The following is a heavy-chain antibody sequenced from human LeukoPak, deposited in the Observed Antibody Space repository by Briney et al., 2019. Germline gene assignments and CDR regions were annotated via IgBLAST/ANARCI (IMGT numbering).Heavy chain of an antibody. Sequence: SETLSLTCTVSGGSFSTYYWSWMRQPPGKGLEWIGYIYYSGGTNYNPSLKSRVTISLDTSKNQFSLKLSSVTAADTAVYYCARVSRRATVQGDFDYWGQGTLVTVSS. CDR3: ARVSRRATVQGDFDY. D-gene: IGHD4-17*01. CDR1: GGSFSTYY. J-gene: IGHJ4*02. V-gene: IGHV4-59*08. CDR2: IYYSGGT.